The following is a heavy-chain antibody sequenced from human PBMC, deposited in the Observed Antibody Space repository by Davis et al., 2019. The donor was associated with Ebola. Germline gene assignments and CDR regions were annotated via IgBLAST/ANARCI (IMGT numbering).Heavy chain of an antibody. CDR2: ILASGETT. CDR3: AKDLWGNWPPEFDY. V-gene: IGHV3-23*01. J-gene: IGHJ4*02. Sequence: PGGSLRLSCAASGFTFSNYDMHWVRQAPGRGLEWVSAILASGETTYYADSVEGRFTISRDNSKSTLFLQMNSLRADDTAVYYCAKDLWGNWPPEFDYWGQGTLITVSS. D-gene: IGHD1-1*01. CDR1: GFTFSNYD.